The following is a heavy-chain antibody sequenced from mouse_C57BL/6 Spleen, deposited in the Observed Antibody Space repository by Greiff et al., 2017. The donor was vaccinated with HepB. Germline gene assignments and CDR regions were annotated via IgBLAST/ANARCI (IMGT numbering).Heavy chain of an antibody. D-gene: IGHD3-2*02. Sequence: VQLQQPGTELVKPGASVKLSCKASGYTFTSYWMHWVKQRPGQGLEWIGNINPSNGGTNYNEKFKSKATLTVDKSSSTAYMQLSSLTSEDSAVYYCARGVSGYGNAMDYWGQGTSVTVSS. CDR2: INPSNGGT. J-gene: IGHJ4*01. V-gene: IGHV1-53*01. CDR3: ARGVSGYGNAMDY. CDR1: GYTFTSYW.